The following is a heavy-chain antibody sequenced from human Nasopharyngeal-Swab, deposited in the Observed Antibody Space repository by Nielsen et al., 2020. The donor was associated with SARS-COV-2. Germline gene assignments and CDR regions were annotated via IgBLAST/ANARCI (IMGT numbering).Heavy chain of an antibody. Sequence: WVRQAPGQGLEWMGWMNPNSGNTGYAQKFQGRVTMTRNTSISTAYMEPSSLRSEDTAVYYCARAVEFCSSTSCYSSAFDIWGQGTMVTVSS. J-gene: IGHJ3*02. V-gene: IGHV1-8*01. CDR3: ARAVEFCSSTSCYSSAFDI. D-gene: IGHD2-2*01. CDR2: MNPNSGNT.